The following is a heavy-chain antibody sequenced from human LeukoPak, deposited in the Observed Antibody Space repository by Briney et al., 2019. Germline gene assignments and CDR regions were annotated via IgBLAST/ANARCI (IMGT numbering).Heavy chain of an antibody. Sequence: SETLSLTCTVSGGSISSYYWSWIRQHPGKGLEWIGYIYYSGSTYYNPSLKSRVTISVDTSKNQFSLKLSSVTAADTAVYYCARDSFFFGRDIWGQGTMVTVSS. D-gene: IGHD3-10*01. V-gene: IGHV4-59*06. CDR2: IYYSGST. CDR1: GGSISSYY. J-gene: IGHJ3*02. CDR3: ARDSFFFGRDI.